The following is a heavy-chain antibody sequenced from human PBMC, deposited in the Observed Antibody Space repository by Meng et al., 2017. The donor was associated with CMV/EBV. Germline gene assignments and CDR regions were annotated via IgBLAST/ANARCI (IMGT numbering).Heavy chain of an antibody. V-gene: IGHV3-9*01. Sequence: GGSLRLSCAASGFTFDDYAMHWVRQAPGKGLEWVSGISWNSGSIGYADSVKGRFTISRDNAKNSLYLQMNSLRAEDTALYYCAEGTGGNQHGGMDVWGQGTTVTVSS. J-gene: IGHJ6*02. CDR1: GFTFDDYA. CDR2: ISWNSGSI. CDR3: AEGTGGNQHGGMDV. D-gene: IGHD1-14*01.